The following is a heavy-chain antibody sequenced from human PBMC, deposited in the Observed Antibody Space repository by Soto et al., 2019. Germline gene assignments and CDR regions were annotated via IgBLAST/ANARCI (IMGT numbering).Heavy chain of an antibody. Sequence: QVQLVQSGAEVKKPGASVKVSCKASGYTFTGYYMHWVRQAPGQGLEWMGWINPNSGGTNYAQKFRGWVTMTRDTSISTAYMELSRLRSDDTAVYYCAREYSSSWHSLDYWGQGTLVTVSS. V-gene: IGHV1-2*04. CDR1: GYTFTGYY. D-gene: IGHD6-13*01. J-gene: IGHJ4*02. CDR2: INPNSGGT. CDR3: AREYSSSWHSLDY.